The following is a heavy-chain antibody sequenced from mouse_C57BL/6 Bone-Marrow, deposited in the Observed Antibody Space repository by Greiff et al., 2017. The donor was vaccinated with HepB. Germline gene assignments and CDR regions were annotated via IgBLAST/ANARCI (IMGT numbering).Heavy chain of an antibody. CDR3: AREEEGLRPWFAY. D-gene: IGHD2-4*01. Sequence: QVQLQQSGAELVRPGTSVKVSCKASGYAFTNYLIEWVKQRPGQGLEWIGVINPGSGGTNYNEKFKGKATLTADKSSSTAYMQLSSLTSEDSAVYFCAREEEGLRPWFAYWGQGTLVTVSA. J-gene: IGHJ3*01. V-gene: IGHV1-54*01. CDR1: GYAFTNYL. CDR2: INPGSGGT.